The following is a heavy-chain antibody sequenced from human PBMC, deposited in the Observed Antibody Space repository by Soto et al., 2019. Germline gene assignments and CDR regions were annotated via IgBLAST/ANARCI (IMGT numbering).Heavy chain of an antibody. J-gene: IGHJ4*02. Sequence: SETLSLTCAVSGYSICSSYYWGWIRQPPGKGLERIGSIYHSGSTYYNPSLKSRVIITVDTCKNQFSLKLSSVTAADTAVYYCATDLAIHRYYYDSSGYLYYFDYWGQGTLVTVYS. V-gene: IGHV4-38-2*02. CDR1: GYSICSSYY. CDR3: ATDLAIHRYYYDSSGYLYYFDY. CDR2: IYHSGST. D-gene: IGHD3-22*01.